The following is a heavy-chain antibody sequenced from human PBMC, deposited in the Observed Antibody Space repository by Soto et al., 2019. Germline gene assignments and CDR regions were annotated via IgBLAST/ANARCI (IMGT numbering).Heavy chain of an antibody. J-gene: IGHJ4*02. V-gene: IGHV1-18*01. D-gene: IGHD4-17*01. CDR1: GYTFTTYG. CDR3: ARTDKGDYVPPLDN. CDR2: ITPFNDNT. Sequence: QIHLVQSGGEVKKPGASVKVSCKTSGYTFTTYGISWVRQAPGQGLEWMGWITPFNDNTNYAQNLQGRVTMTIDTSTNTAYLELRSLTSGDTAVYYCARTDKGDYVPPLDNWGQGTLATVSS.